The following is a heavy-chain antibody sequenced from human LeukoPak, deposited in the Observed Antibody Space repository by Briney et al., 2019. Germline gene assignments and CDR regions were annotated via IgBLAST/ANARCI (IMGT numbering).Heavy chain of an antibody. CDR1: GYTFTGYY. V-gene: IGHV1-2*02. CDR2: INPNSGGT. D-gene: IGHD6-13*01. Sequence: EASVKVSCKASGYTFTGYYMHWVRQAPGQGLEWMGWINPNSGGTNYAQKFQGRVTMIRDTSISTAYMELSRLRSDDTAVYYCARWGYSSSWYVKYYYYYYMDVWGKGTTVTVSS. CDR3: ARWGYSSSWYVKYYYYYYMDV. J-gene: IGHJ6*03.